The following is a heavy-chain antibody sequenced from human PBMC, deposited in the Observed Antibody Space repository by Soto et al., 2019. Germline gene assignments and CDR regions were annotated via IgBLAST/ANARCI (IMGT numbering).Heavy chain of an antibody. J-gene: IGHJ6*02. D-gene: IGHD6-19*01. Sequence: QVQLVQSGAEVKKPGASVKVSCKASGYSFSSYGISWVRQAPGQGLEWMGWISGYNGKTKYAQNLQGRGSMTTDTSTSTAYMELRSLRSDDTAVYYCARDPVIAVAGLPWDYGMDVWGQGTTVTVSS. CDR3: ARDPVIAVAGLPWDYGMDV. V-gene: IGHV1-18*01. CDR2: ISGYNGKT. CDR1: GYSFSSYG.